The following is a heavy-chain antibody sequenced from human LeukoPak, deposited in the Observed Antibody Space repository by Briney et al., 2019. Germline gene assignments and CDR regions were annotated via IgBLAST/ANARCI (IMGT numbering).Heavy chain of an antibody. V-gene: IGHV1-46*01. CDR3: ARATYYYDSSGREAIQYFQH. CDR2: INPSGGST. Sequence: ASVKVSCKASGYTFTSYYMHWVRQAPGQGLEWMGIINPSGGSTSYAQKFQGRVTMTRDTSTSTVYMELSSLRSEDTAVYYCARATYYYDSSGREAIQYFQHWGQGTLVTVSS. J-gene: IGHJ1*01. CDR1: GYTFTSYY. D-gene: IGHD3-22*01.